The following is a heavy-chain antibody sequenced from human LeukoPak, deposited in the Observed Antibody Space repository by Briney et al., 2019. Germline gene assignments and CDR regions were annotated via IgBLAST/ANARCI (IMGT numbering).Heavy chain of an antibody. V-gene: IGHV4-59*12. CDR3: ARVLLVGASPDY. D-gene: IGHD1-26*01. J-gene: IGHJ4*02. CDR1: GGSISSYY. CDR2: IYYSGST. Sequence: PSETLSLTCTVSGGSISSYYWSWIRQPPGKGLEWIGYIYYSGSTNYNPSLKSRVTISVDTSKNQFSLKLSSVTAVDTAVYYCARVLLVGASPDYWGQGTLVTVSS.